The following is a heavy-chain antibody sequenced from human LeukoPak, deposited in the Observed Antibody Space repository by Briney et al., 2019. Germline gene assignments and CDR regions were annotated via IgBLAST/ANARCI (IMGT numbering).Heavy chain of an antibody. D-gene: IGHD1-26*01. CDR3: GRQGYTASYYFLDF. V-gene: IGHV4-4*07. Sequence: SETLSLTCTVSSGSINSYYWGWVRQPPGKGLEWIGRIYTTGATQYNPSLKSRVTMSIDTSTNQFSLNLRSMAAADTAVYYCGRQGYTASYYFLDFWSQGTLVAVS. CDR1: SGSINSYY. J-gene: IGHJ4*02. CDR2: IYTTGAT.